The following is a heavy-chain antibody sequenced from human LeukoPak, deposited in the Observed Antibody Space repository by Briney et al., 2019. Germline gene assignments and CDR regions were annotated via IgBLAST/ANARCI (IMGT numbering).Heavy chain of an antibody. CDR2: ISYDGSNK. Sequence: PGGSLRLSCAASGFTFSSYAMHWVRQAPGKGLEWVAVISYDGSNKYYADSVKGRFTISRDNSKNTLYLQMNSLRAEDTAEYYCASPGASAAGTGYWGQGTLVTVSS. CDR3: ASPGASAAGTGY. J-gene: IGHJ4*02. D-gene: IGHD6-13*01. V-gene: IGHV3-30*04. CDR1: GFTFSSYA.